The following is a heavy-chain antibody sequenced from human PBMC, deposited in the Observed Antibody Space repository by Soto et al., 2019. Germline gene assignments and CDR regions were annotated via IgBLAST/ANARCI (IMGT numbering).Heavy chain of an antibody. J-gene: IGHJ6*03. CDR2: IHHSGST. V-gene: IGHV4-34*01. CDR3: ARGGRFLEWFQSPTYSYMGV. D-gene: IGHD3-3*01. Sequence: PSETLSLTCAVYGGSFSGYSWSRIRQPPGKGLERIGEIHHSGSTTYNSSLKSGVAISVDTSKAHFSLKLSSVTAADTAVYYCARGGRFLEWFQSPTYSYMGVWGKGTTVTVSS. CDR1: GGSFSGYS.